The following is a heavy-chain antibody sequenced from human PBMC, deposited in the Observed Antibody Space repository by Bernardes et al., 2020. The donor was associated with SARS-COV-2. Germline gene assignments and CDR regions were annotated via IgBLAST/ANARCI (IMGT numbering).Heavy chain of an antibody. V-gene: IGHV4-39*01. CDR1: GGSISSSSYY. CDR3: ARHSGGWFDP. J-gene: IGHJ5*02. D-gene: IGHD5-12*01. Sequence: LSLTCTVSGGSISSSSYYWGWIRQPPGKGLEWIGSIYYSGSTYYNPSLKSRVTISVDTSKNQFSLKLSSVTAADTAVYYCARHSGGWFDPWGQGTLVTVSS. CDR2: IYYSGST.